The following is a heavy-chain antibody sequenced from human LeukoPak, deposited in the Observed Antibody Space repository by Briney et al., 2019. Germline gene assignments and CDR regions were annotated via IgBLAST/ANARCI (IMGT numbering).Heavy chain of an antibody. CDR1: GGTFSSYA. CDR3: ARVQKGIYYCYMDV. Sequence: SVKVSCKASGGTFSSYAISWVRQAPGQGLEWMGGIIPIFGTANYAQKFQGRVTITTDESTSTAYMELSSLRSEDTAVYYCARVQKGIYYCYMDVWGKGTTVTVSS. CDR2: IIPIFGTA. D-gene: IGHD3-10*01. J-gene: IGHJ6*03. V-gene: IGHV1-69*05.